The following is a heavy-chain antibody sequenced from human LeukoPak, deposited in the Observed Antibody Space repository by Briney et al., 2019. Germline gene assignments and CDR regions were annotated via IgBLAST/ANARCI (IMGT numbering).Heavy chain of an antibody. J-gene: IGHJ4*02. Sequence: GGSLRLSCAASGFTFDDYAMHWVRQAPGKGLEWVSGISWNSGSIGYADSVKGRFTISRDNAKNSLYLQMNSLRAEDTALYYREKDIGYSSSWYYFDYWGQGTLVTVSS. D-gene: IGHD6-13*01. CDR3: EKDIGYSSSWYYFDY. V-gene: IGHV3-9*01. CDR2: ISWNSGSI. CDR1: GFTFDDYA.